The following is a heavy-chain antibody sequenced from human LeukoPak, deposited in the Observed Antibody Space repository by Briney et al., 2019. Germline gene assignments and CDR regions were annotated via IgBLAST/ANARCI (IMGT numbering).Heavy chain of an antibody. CDR1: GYSFTSYW. CDR3: ARLYYGDNYYYYYMDV. Sequence: HGESLKISCKGSGYSFTSYWIGWVRQMPGKGLEWMGIIYPGDSDTRYSPSFQGQVTISADKSISTAYLQWSSLKASDTAMYYCARLYYGDNYYYYYMDVWGKGTTVTVSS. CDR2: IYPGDSDT. J-gene: IGHJ6*03. V-gene: IGHV5-51*01. D-gene: IGHD4-17*01.